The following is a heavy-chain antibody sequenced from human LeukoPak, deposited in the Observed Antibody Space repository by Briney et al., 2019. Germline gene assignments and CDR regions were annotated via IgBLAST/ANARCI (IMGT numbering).Heavy chain of an antibody. J-gene: IGHJ6*03. D-gene: IGHD2-2*01. V-gene: IGHV3-21*01. CDR1: GFTFSSYS. CDR3: ARDGEGYCRSTSCYYYYYYMDV. Sequence: GGSLRLSCAASGFTFSSYSMNWVRQAPGKGLEWVSSISSGSSYIYYADSVKGRFTNSRDNARNSLYLQMNSLRAEDTAVYYCARDGEGYCRSTSCYYYYYYMDVWGKGTTVTVSS. CDR2: ISSGSSYI.